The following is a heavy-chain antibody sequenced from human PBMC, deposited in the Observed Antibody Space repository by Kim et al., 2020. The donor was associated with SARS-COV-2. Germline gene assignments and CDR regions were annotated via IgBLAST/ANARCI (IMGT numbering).Heavy chain of an antibody. Sequence: GGSLRLSCAASGFTFDDYTMHWVRQAPGKGLEWVSLISWDGGSTYYADSVKGRFTISRDNSKNSLYLQMNSLRTEDTALYYCAKAKYYDILTGYYFLFADVDVWGQGTTVTVSS. V-gene: IGHV3-43*01. CDR2: ISWDGGST. J-gene: IGHJ6*02. CDR3: AKAKYYDILTGYYFLFADVDV. CDR1: GFTFDDYT. D-gene: IGHD3-9*01.